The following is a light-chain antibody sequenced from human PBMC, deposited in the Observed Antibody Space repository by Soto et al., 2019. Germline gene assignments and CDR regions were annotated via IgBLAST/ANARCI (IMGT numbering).Light chain of an antibody. J-gene: IGKJ1*01. Sequence: DIQMTQSPSSLSASVGDRVTITCQASQDISNYLNWYQQKPGKAPKLLIYDASSLESGVPSRFSGSGSGTDFTLTISSLQPDDFATYYCQHYNSYSEAFGQGTKVDIK. V-gene: IGKV1-5*01. CDR1: QDISNY. CDR2: DAS. CDR3: QHYNSYSEA.